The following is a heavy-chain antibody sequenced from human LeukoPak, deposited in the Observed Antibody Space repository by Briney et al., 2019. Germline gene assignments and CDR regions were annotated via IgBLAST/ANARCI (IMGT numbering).Heavy chain of an antibody. Sequence: GGSLRLSCAPSGFNFSDSRMTWVRQAPGKGLQWVANINRDGTEKHFLDSVEGRFTISRDNAKKSLYLLMNSLRPQDTAVYFCVRGDWYFESWGQGTLVTVSS. V-gene: IGHV3-7*04. CDR3: VRGDWYFES. CDR1: GFNFSDSR. J-gene: IGHJ4*02. D-gene: IGHD2-21*01. CDR2: INRDGTEK.